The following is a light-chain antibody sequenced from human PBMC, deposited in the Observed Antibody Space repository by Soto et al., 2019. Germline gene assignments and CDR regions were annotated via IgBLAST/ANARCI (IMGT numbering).Light chain of an antibody. CDR3: CSYAGSSTAVV. Sequence: QSVLTQPASVSGSPGQSITISCTGTSSDVGSYNLVSWYQQHPGKAPKLMIYEGSKRPSGVSNRFSGSKSGNTASLTNSGLQAEDEADYYCCSYAGSSTAVVFGGGAKRTGL. CDR1: SSDVGSYNL. V-gene: IGLV2-23*01. J-gene: IGLJ2*01. CDR2: EGS.